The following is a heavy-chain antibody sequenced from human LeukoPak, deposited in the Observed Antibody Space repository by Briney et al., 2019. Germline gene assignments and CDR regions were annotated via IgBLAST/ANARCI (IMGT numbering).Heavy chain of an antibody. V-gene: IGHV3-49*03. Sequence: PGRSLRLSCTASGFTFGEDAMSWFRQAPGKGLEWLGFIRTNTNGATAEYAASVKGRFSISRDDSKSIAYLQMSSLKTEDTAVYYCARLIVVVVAASSYFDCWGQGTWVTVSS. CDR3: ARLIVVVVAASSYFDC. CDR2: IRTNTNGATA. CDR1: GFTFGEDA. D-gene: IGHD2-15*01. J-gene: IGHJ4*02.